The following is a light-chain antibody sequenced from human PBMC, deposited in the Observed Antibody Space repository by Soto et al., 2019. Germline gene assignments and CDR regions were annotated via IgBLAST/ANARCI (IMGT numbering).Light chain of an antibody. J-gene: IGLJ2*01. V-gene: IGLV2-14*01. CDR2: EVT. CDR1: RSDVATYNY. CDR3: SSYTSRTTVV. Sequence: QSALTQPASVSGSPGQSITISCTGTRSDVATYNYVSWYQQHPGKAPKLMIYEVTNRPSGVSNRFSGSKSGNTASLTISGLQAEDEADYYCSSYTSRTTVVFGGGTKLTVL.